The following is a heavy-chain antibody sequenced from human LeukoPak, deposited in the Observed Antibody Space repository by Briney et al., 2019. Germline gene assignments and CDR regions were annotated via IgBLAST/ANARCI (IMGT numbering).Heavy chain of an antibody. D-gene: IGHD1-26*01. CDR1: GFTFSSYA. CDR3: ARDGDPYSGSPRYHAFDI. J-gene: IGHJ3*02. Sequence: PGGSLRLSCAASGFTFSSYAMHWVRQAPGKGLEWVAVISYDGSNKYYADSVKGRFTTSRDNSKNTLYLQMNSLRTEDTAVYYCARDGDPYSGSPRYHAFDIWGQGTMVTVSS. V-gene: IGHV3-30-3*01. CDR2: ISYDGSNK.